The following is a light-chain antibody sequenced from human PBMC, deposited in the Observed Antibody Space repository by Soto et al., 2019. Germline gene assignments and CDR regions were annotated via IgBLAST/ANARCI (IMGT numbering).Light chain of an antibody. J-gene: IGKJ1*01. CDR2: GAS. CDR3: QQYNNWSPWT. CDR1: QSVSSN. Sequence: EIVMTQSPATLSVSPGERATLSCRASQSVSSNLAWYQQQPGQAPRLLIYGASTRSTGIPARFRGSGSGTEFTLTISSLQSEDFAVYYCQQYNNWSPWTFGQGTKVEIK. V-gene: IGKV3-15*01.